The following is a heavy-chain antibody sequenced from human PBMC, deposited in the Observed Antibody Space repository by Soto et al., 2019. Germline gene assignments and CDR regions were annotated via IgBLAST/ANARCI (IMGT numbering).Heavy chain of an antibody. D-gene: IGHD5-18*01. J-gene: IGHJ5*02. V-gene: IGHV4-39*01. CDR1: GGSISSSSYY. CDR2: IYYSGST. CDR3: ARGRGYSYGLDP. Sequence: PSETLSLTCTVSGGSISSSSYYWGWIRQPPGKGLEWIGSIYYSGSTYYSPSLKSRVTISVDTSKNQFSLSLSSVTAADTAVYYCARGRGYSYGLDPWGQGTLVTVSS.